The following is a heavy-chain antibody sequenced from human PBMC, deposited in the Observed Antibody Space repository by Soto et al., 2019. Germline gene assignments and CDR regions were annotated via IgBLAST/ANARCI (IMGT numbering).Heavy chain of an antibody. V-gene: IGHV2-70*01. D-gene: IGHD6-6*01. J-gene: IGHJ4*02. CDR2: IDWDDDK. CDR3: ARTLAARPPSFFDY. Sequence: EXGPTRVSRTHALTLTCTFSGCSLSTSGMCVSWIRQPPGKALELLALIDWDDDKYYSTSLKTRLTISKDTSKNQVVLTMTNMDPVDTATYYCARTLAARPPSFFDYWGQGTLVTV. CDR1: GCSLSTSGMC.